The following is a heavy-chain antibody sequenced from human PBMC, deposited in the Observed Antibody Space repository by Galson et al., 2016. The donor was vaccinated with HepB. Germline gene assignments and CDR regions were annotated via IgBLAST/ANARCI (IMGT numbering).Heavy chain of an antibody. D-gene: IGHD6-19*01. Sequence: SLRLSCAASGFTFSSYWMHWVRQAPGKGLVWVSRINSDGSTTHYADSVKGRFTISRDNAKNTLYLQMNNLRAEDTAVYYCARLASGWYPNFDYWGQGTLVTVSS. J-gene: IGHJ4*02. CDR1: GFTFSSYW. V-gene: IGHV3-74*01. CDR3: ARLASGWYPNFDY. CDR2: INSDGSTT.